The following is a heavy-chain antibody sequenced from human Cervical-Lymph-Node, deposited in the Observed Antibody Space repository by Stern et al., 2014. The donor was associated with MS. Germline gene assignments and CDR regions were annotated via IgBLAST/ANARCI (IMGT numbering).Heavy chain of an antibody. J-gene: IGHJ4*02. CDR1: GFTFSSHN. CDR3: ARDLVD. V-gene: IGHV3-48*04. Sequence: EVQLEESGGGLVQPGGSLRLSCAASGFTFSSHNMTWVRQAPGKAPECISYIGNSGSPIYYADSVKGRFTISRDNAQNSLYLQMNSLRAEDTAVYYCARDLVDWGQGTLVTVSS. CDR2: IGNSGSPI. D-gene: IGHD2-15*01.